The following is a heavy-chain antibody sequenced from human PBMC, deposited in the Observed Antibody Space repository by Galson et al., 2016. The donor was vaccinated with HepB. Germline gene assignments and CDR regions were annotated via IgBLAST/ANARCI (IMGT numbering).Heavy chain of an antibody. J-gene: IGHJ6*02. V-gene: IGHV1-69*10. D-gene: IGHD3-10*01. Sequence: SVKVSCKASGGTFSTYDVSWVRQAPGQGLEWMGGVMPMIGITEYAQQFQGRVSITADESKNTAFMVLNSLRSDDTAVYYCARDLLRRGFGDGMDVWGQGTTVTVSS. CDR3: ARDLLRRGFGDGMDV. CDR2: VMPMIGIT. CDR1: GGTFSTYD.